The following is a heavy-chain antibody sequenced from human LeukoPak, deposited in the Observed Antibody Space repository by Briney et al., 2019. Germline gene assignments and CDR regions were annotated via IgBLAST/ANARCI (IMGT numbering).Heavy chain of an antibody. Sequence: AGGSLRLSCAASGFTFTNYWMAWVRQAPGKGLEWVANINADGSVEYLVDSVQGRFSISRDNAKDQLYLQMNSLRAEDTAVYYCATYRVSHGVDVWGQGTTVTVSS. D-gene: IGHD3-16*02. CDR2: INADGSVE. CDR3: ATYRVSHGVDV. J-gene: IGHJ6*02. CDR1: GFTFTNYW. V-gene: IGHV3-7*01.